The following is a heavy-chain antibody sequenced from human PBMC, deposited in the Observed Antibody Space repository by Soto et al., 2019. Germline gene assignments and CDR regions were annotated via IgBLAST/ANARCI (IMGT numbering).Heavy chain of an antibody. CDR2: IDPSDSYT. D-gene: IGHD4-17*01. Sequence: GEYLKISCKGSGYSFTSYWISWVRKMPGKGLEWMGRIDPSDSYTNYSPSFQGHVTISADKSISTAYLQWSSLKASDTAMYYCATIPMTTVTTRPFDAWGQGTLVTVSS. J-gene: IGHJ5*02. CDR1: GYSFTSYW. CDR3: ATIPMTTVTTRPFDA. V-gene: IGHV5-10-1*01.